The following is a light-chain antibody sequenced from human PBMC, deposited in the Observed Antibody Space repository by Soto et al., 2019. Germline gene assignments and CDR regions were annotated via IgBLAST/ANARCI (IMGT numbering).Light chain of an antibody. V-gene: IGLV2-14*01. Sequence: QSSLTQPASVSGSPGQSITISCTGTSSDIGGYNFVSWYHQHPGKAPKLLIYAVTNRPSGIPDRFSGSKSGNTASLTISGLQAEDGADYDCASYTTSSTLVFGGGTKLTGL. CDR2: AVT. CDR1: SSDIGGYNF. J-gene: IGLJ2*01. CDR3: ASYTTSSTLV.